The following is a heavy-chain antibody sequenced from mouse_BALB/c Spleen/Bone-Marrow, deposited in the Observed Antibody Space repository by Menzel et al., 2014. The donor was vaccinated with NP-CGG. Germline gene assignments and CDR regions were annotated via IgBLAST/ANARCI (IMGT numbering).Heavy chain of an antibody. V-gene: IGHV4-1*02. D-gene: IGHD1-1*01. CDR3: ARQGYYGRSDY. Sequence: EVNVVESGGGLVQPGGSLKLSCAASGFDFSSCWMSWVRQAPGKGLEWLGEINPDSSTINYTPSLKGKFIISRDNAKNTLYLQMSKVRSEDTALYYCARQGYYGRSDYWGQGTTLTVSS. CDR1: GFDFSSCW. J-gene: IGHJ2*01. CDR2: INPDSSTI.